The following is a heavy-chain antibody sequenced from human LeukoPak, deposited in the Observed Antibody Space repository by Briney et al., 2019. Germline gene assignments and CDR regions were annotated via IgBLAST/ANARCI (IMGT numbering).Heavy chain of an antibody. Sequence: ASVNVSCKASGYTFTRYGISWVRPAPGQGLEWVGWISAYNGNTNYAQKIQGRVTMTTDKSTSTAYMELRSLRSDDTAVYYCARDLVDITMIVVAKDIWFDPWGQGTLVTVSS. J-gene: IGHJ5*02. D-gene: IGHD3-22*01. CDR2: ISAYNGNT. CDR3: ARDLVDITMIVVAKDIWFDP. V-gene: IGHV1-18*01. CDR1: GYTFTRYG.